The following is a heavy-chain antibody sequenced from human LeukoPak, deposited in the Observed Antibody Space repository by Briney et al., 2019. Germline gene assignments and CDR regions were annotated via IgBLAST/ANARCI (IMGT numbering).Heavy chain of an antibody. CDR1: GFTFSNYW. J-gene: IGHJ4*02. Sequence: GGSLRLSCAVSGFTFSNYWMNWVRQAPGKGLEWVANINQDGSETYYVDSVKGRFTISRDNARNSLYLQVNSLRAEDTAVYYCARDRVWTVLYWGQGTLVTVSS. V-gene: IGHV3-7*01. CDR2: INQDGSET. CDR3: ARDRVWTVLY. D-gene: IGHD6-13*01.